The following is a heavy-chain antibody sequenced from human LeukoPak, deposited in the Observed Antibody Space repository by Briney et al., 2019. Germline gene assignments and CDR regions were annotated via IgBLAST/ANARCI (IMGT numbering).Heavy chain of an antibody. V-gene: IGHV3-33*01. CDR1: GFIFSNDA. D-gene: IGHD1-1*01. Sequence: GGSLRLSCAASGFIFSNDAMHWVRQAPGKGLEWVAFIWFDGSNKHYADSVKGRFTISRDNSEDTLYLQMSSLRAEGTAVYYCVRDPSGSGFAFDSWGQGALVTVS. CDR2: IWFDGSNK. J-gene: IGHJ4*02. CDR3: VRDPSGSGFAFDS.